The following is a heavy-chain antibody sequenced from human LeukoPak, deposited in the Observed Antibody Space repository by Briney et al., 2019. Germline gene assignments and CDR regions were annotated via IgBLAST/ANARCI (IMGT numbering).Heavy chain of an antibody. CDR1: GYTFTGYY. J-gene: IGHJ3*02. CDR3: ARHGDLQDFWSGYYTSYDAFDI. D-gene: IGHD3-3*01. Sequence: ASVKVSCKASGYTFTGYYMHWVRQAPGQGLEWMGWINPNSGGTNYAQKFQGRVTITRDTSISTAYMELSRLRSDDTAVYYCARHGDLQDFWSGYYTSYDAFDIWGQGTMVTVSS. CDR2: INPNSGGT. V-gene: IGHV1-2*02.